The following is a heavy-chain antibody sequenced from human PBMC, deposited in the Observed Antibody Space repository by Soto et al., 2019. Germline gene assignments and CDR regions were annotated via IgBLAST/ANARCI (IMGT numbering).Heavy chain of an antibody. D-gene: IGHD2-15*01. V-gene: IGHV4-34*01. CDR2: INPSGST. Sequence: QGQLQQWGAGLLKPSETLSLTCAVHAGSFSGYYWSWISQPPGKGLEWIGEINPSGSTNYNPSLKSRVTISVDTSKNQFSLKLSSVTAADTAVYHCARGRDIVVVVAATRAFDIWGQGTMVTVSS. CDR3: ARGRDIVVVVAATRAFDI. J-gene: IGHJ3*02. CDR1: AGSFSGYY.